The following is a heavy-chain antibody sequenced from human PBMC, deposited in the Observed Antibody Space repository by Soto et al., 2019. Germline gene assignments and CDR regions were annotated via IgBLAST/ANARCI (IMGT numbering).Heavy chain of an antibody. Sequence: SETLSLPCPASGCSITSSSHFWGWVRQPPGKGLEWIGTIYFTGNTYYTPSLKSRLTMSIDTSKNEFSLRLNSVTAADTAVYYCAGQTFTIAAASYGRSNWFDPWGPGTLVTVPS. CDR1: GCSITSSSHF. J-gene: IGHJ5*02. CDR2: IYFTGNT. CDR3: AGQTFTIAAASYGRSNWFDP. V-gene: IGHV4-39*01. D-gene: IGHD6-25*01.